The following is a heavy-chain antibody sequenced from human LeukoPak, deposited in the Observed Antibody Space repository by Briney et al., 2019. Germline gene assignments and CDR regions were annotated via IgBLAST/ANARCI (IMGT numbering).Heavy chain of an antibody. CDR3: ARGLLDGYTHPAAFDI. D-gene: IGHD5-24*01. CDR1: GGSISSYY. CDR2: IYYSGST. V-gene: IGHV4-59*01. Sequence: SEALSLTCTVSGGSISSYYWSWIRQPPGKGLEWIGYIYYSGSTNYNPSLKSRVTISVDTSKNQFSLKLSSVTAADTAVYYCARGLLDGYTHPAAFDIWGQGTMVTVSS. J-gene: IGHJ3*02.